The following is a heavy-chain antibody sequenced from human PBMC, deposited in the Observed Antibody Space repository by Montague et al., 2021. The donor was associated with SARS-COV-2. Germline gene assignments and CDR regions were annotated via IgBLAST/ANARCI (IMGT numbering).Heavy chain of an antibody. CDR3: ARKMDSSFDV. V-gene: IGHV6-1*01. CDR2: TYYRSKWYN. J-gene: IGHJ3*01. D-gene: IGHD2-2*03. CDR1: GASLSSDSLS. Sequence: VSPGASLSSDSLSWHWIRQSPSRGLEWLASTYYRSKWYNDSAPSVSGRATVKPDTSRNQFSLHLDSVTPEDTALHFCARKMDSSFDVWGKGTMVIVSS.